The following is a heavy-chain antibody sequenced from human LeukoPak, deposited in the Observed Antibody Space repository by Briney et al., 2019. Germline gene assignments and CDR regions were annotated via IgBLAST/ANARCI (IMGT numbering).Heavy chain of an antibody. V-gene: IGHV3-74*01. Sequence: GGPLRLSCAASGFPFSCYLMQGVRQAPGKGVVWVSRIDGDGSSTNYADSVKGRFTISRDNAKNTLYLQMNSLRAEDTAVYYCARGYSGYFYYWGQGTLVTVSS. CDR2: IDGDGSST. CDR3: ARGYSGYFYY. J-gene: IGHJ4*02. CDR1: GFPFSCYL. D-gene: IGHD5-12*01.